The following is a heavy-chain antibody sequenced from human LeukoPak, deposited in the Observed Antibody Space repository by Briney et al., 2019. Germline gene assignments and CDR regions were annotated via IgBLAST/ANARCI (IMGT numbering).Heavy chain of an antibody. CDR2: INPNSGGT. V-gene: IGHV1-2*06. CDR1: GYTFPGYY. Sequence: GASVKVSCKASGYTFPGYYIHWVRQAPGQGLRWMGRINPNSGGTSSAEKFQGRVTMTRDTSITTAYMELSRLTSDDTAVYYCARDHFAGTYSNHYWGQGTLVTVSS. CDR3: ARDHFAGTYSNHY. D-gene: IGHD4-11*01. J-gene: IGHJ4*02.